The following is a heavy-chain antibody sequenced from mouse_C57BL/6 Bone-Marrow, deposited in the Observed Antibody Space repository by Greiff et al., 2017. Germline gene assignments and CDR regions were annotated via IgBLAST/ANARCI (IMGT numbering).Heavy chain of an antibody. Sequence: DVKLVESGGGLVQPKGSLKLSCAASGFSFNTYAMNWVRQAPGKGLEWVARIRSKSNNYATYDAVSVKDRFTISRDDSESMLYLQMNNLKTEDTAMYYCVRQRGYRWYFDVWGRGTTVTVSS. V-gene: IGHV10-1*01. CDR1: GFSFNTYA. CDR3: VRQRGYRWYFDV. CDR2: IRSKSNNYAT. D-gene: IGHD2-2*01. J-gene: IGHJ1*03.